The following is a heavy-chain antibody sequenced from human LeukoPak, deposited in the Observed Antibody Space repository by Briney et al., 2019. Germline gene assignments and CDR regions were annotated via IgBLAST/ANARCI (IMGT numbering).Heavy chain of an antibody. CDR1: GFTFSSYG. Sequence: GRSLRLSCAASGFTFSSYGMHWVRQAPGKGLEWVSYISNSGSTIYYGDSVKGRFTISRDNAKKSLYLQMSSLRAEDTAVYYCARIPVAGLYYFDYWGQGTLVTVSS. V-gene: IGHV3-48*04. D-gene: IGHD6-19*01. CDR3: ARIPVAGLYYFDY. CDR2: ISNSGSTI. J-gene: IGHJ4*02.